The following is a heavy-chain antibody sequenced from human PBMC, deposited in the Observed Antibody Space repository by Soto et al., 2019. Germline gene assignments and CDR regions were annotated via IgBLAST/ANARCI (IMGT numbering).Heavy chain of an antibody. J-gene: IGHJ4*02. Sequence: SETLSLTCAVSGGSISSGGYSWSWIRQPPGKGLEWIGYIYHSGSTYYNPSLKSRVTISVDTSKNQFSLKLSSVTAADTAVYYCARLAAAVDYWGQGTLVTVSS. V-gene: IGHV4-30-2*01. CDR2: IYHSGST. CDR3: ARLAAAVDY. D-gene: IGHD6-13*01. CDR1: GGSISSGGYS.